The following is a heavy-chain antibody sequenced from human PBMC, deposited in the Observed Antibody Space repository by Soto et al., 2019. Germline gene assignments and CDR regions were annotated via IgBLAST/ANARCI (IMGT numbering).Heavy chain of an antibody. V-gene: IGHV4-39*01. CDR3: ATQEVGGTYVYTFDP. D-gene: IGHD1-26*01. Sequence: SETLSLTCTVSGGSISSGDYYWSWIRQPPGKGLEWIGSIYYSGSTYYNPSLKSRVTISVDTSKNQFSLKLSSVTAADTAVYYCATQEVGGTYVYTFDPWGQGTLVTVSS. CDR1: GGSISSGDYY. J-gene: IGHJ5*02. CDR2: IYYSGST.